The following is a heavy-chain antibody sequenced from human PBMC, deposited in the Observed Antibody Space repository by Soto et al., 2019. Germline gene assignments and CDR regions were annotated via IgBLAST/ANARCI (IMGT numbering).Heavy chain of an antibody. D-gene: IGHD6-6*01. CDR3: ARLGIAAPPANYYFDY. CDR1: GFTFSRYW. J-gene: IGHJ4*02. V-gene: IGHV3-7*03. CDR2: IKEDGSEK. Sequence: PGGSLRLSCAASGFTFSRYWMSWVRQAPGKGLEWVANIKEDGSEKNDVDSVKGRFTISRDNAKNSLYLQMNSLRVEDTAVYYCARLGIAAPPANYYFDYWGQGTLVTVSS.